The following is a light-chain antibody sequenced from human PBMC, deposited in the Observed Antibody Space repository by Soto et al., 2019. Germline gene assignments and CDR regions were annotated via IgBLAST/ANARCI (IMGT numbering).Light chain of an antibody. J-gene: IGLJ3*02. V-gene: IGLV3-21*02. CDR1: DIGSRV. CDR3: QVWDSGSGRV. Sequence: SYELTQPPSVSVAPGQTARITWGGNDIGSRVVHWFHLKPGQAPVLVVHDDSARPSGIPERFSGSNSGNTATLTISRVEAGDEADYYCQVWDSGSGRVFGGGTKLTVL. CDR2: DDS.